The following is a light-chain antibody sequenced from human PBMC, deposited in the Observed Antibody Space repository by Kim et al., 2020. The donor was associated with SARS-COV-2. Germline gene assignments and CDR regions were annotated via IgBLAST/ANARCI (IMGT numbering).Light chain of an antibody. CDR1: QGISSW. J-gene: IGKJ3*01. CDR2: TTS. Sequence: DIQMTQSPSSVSASVGDRVTITCRASQGISSWLAWYQQKPGKAPKLLIYTTSTLQGGVPSRFSGSGSGTDFTLTISSLQPEDVATYYCQQASSAPVTFGPGTKVDIK. CDR3: QQASSAPVT. V-gene: IGKV1D-12*01.